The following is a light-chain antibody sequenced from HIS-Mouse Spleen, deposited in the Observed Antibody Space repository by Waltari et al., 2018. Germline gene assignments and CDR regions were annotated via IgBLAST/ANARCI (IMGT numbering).Light chain of an antibody. V-gene: IGKV1-9*01. J-gene: IGKJ1*01. Sequence: DIQLTQSPSFLSASVGDRVTITCRASQGISSYLAWSQQKPGKAPKLLIYAASTLQSGVPSRFSGSGSGTEFARTISSLQPEDFATYYCQQLNSYPPTFGQGTKVEIK. CDR3: QQLNSYPPT. CDR1: QGISSY. CDR2: AAS.